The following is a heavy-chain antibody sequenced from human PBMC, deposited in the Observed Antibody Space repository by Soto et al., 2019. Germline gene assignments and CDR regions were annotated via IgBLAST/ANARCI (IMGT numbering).Heavy chain of an antibody. D-gene: IGHD3-10*01. CDR2: IYYSGST. Sequence: SETLSLTCTVSGGSISSSSYYWGWIRQPPGKGLEWIGSIYYSGSTYYNPSLKSRVTISVDTSKNQFSLKLSSVTAADTAVYYCARHPRRHQNPGVGFDYWGQGTLVTVSS. J-gene: IGHJ4*02. V-gene: IGHV4-39*01. CDR1: GGSISSSSYY. CDR3: ARHPRRHQNPGVGFDY.